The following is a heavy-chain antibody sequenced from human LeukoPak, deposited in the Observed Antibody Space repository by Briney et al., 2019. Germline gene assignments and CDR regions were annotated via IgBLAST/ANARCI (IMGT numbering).Heavy chain of an antibody. V-gene: IGHV3-48*03. CDR2: ISSSGNTI. Sequence: GGPLRLSCAASGFTFSSYEMNWVRQAPGKGLEWVSYISSSGNTIYYADSVKGRFTISRDNAKNSLYLQMSSLRAEDTAVYYCARRSSRSFDYWGRGTLVTVSS. CDR1: GFTFSSYE. J-gene: IGHJ4*02. CDR3: ARRSSRSFDY. D-gene: IGHD2/OR15-2a*01.